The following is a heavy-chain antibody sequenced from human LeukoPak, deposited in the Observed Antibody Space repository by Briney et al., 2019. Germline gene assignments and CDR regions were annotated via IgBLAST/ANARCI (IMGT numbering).Heavy chain of an antibody. Sequence: PSETLSLTCAVYGGSFSGYYWSWIRQPPGKGLEWIGEINHSGSTNYNASLKSRVTISVDTSKNQFSLKLSSVTAADTAVYYCTRGGYADFDYWGQGTLVTVSS. V-gene: IGHV4-34*01. CDR2: INHSGST. CDR1: GGSFSGYY. D-gene: IGHD3-16*01. CDR3: TRGGYADFDY. J-gene: IGHJ4*02.